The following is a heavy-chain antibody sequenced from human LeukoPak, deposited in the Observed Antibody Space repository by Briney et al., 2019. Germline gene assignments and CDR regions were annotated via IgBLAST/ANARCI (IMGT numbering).Heavy chain of an antibody. Sequence: GGSLRLYCAASGFTFSSYGMHWVRQAPGKGLEWVAFIRYDGSNKYYADSVKGRFTISRDNSKNTLYLQMNSLRAEDTAVYYCAKDWDHSSGSYFQHWGQGTLVTVSS. CDR2: IRYDGSNK. CDR1: GFTFSSYG. V-gene: IGHV3-30*02. CDR3: AKDWDHSSGSYFQH. D-gene: IGHD1-26*01. J-gene: IGHJ1*01.